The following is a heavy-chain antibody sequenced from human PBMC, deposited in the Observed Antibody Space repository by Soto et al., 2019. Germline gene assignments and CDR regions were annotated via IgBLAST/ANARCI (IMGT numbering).Heavy chain of an antibody. Sequence: GGSLRLSCAASGFTFSSYGMHWVRQAPGKGLEWVAVISYDGSNKYYADSVKGRFTISRDNSKNTLYLQMNSLRAEDTAVYYCAKARGLLWFGEPLDLTFDYPGQGTLVTVSS. J-gene: IGHJ4*02. CDR2: ISYDGSNK. CDR1: GFTFSSYG. V-gene: IGHV3-30*18. D-gene: IGHD3-10*01. CDR3: AKARGLLWFGEPLDLTFDY.